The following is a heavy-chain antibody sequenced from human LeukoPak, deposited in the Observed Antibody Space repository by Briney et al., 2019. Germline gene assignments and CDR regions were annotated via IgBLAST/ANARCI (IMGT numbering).Heavy chain of an antibody. V-gene: IGHV3-23*01. CDR1: GFTFSTYG. J-gene: IGHJ4*02. Sequence: GGSLRLSCAASGFTFSTYGMAWVRQVPGNRLEWVSSIGATGGLISYADSVKGRFTVSSSEKTFYLQMNSLRAEDTAAYFCAAKILGSAPFDFWGQGTLVTVSA. CDR3: AAKILGSAPFDF. CDR2: IGATGGLI. D-gene: IGHD3-10*01.